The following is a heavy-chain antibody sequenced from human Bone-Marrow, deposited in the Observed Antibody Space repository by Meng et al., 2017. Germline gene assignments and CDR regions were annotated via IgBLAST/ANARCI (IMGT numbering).Heavy chain of an antibody. CDR2: ISSSGSTI. CDR3: ARGLGWELLMYEPDY. Sequence: GGSLRLSCAASGFTFSSYEMNWVRQAPGKRLEWVSYISSSGSTIYYADSVKGRFTISRDNAKNSLYLQMNSLRAEDTAVYYCARGLGWELLMYEPDYWGQGTLVTVSS. J-gene: IGHJ4*02. V-gene: IGHV3-48*03. D-gene: IGHD1-26*01. CDR1: GFTFSSYE.